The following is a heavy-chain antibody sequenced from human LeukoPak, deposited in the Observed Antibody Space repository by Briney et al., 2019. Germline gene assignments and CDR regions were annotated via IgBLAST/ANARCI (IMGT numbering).Heavy chain of an antibody. CDR1: GGSFSGYY. J-gene: IGHJ4*02. D-gene: IGHD1-1*01. CDR2: ISHTGGT. V-gene: IGHV4-34*01. Sequence: PSETLSLTCAVYGGSFSGYYWTLIRQTPGKGLEWIGEISHTGGTNYNPSLKSRVTISVDSSKKQFSLKVTSVTAADTGVYYCARVPDITARPCDSWRPGTPDTVSS. CDR3: ARVPDITARPCDS.